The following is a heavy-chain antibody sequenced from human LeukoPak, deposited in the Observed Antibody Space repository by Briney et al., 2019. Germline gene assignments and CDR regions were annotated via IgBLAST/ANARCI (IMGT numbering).Heavy chain of an antibody. V-gene: IGHV3-23*01. J-gene: IGHJ4*02. Sequence: GGSLRLSCAASGFTFSSYAMIGVRQAPGKGLEWVSAISGSGGDTYYADSVKGRFTIFRDNSKNTVYLRMNSLRAEDTAVYYCAKDPWGSRGYFDYWGQGTLVTVSS. CDR3: AKDPWGSRGYFDY. D-gene: IGHD7-27*01. CDR2: ISGSGGDT. CDR1: GFTFSSYA.